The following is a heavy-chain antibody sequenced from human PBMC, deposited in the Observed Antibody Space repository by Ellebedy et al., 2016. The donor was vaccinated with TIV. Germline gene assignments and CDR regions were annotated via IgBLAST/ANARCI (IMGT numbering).Heavy chain of an antibody. CDR1: GSTFSTYS. Sequence: GESLKISCTASGSTFSTYSMNWVRQAPGKGLEWVSYVSGSGKTTYYTDSVEGRFTISRDNAKNSLYLQMNSLRAEDTAVYFCARSRGVSYWGQGTLVTVSS. D-gene: IGHD2-8*01. V-gene: IGHV3-48*04. J-gene: IGHJ4*02. CDR2: VSGSGKTT. CDR3: ARSRGVSY.